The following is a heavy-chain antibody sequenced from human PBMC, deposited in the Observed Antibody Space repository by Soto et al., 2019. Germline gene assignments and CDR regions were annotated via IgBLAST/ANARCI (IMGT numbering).Heavy chain of an antibody. J-gene: IGHJ6*02. Sequence: LRLSCAASGFTFSDSYMSWIRQAPGKGLEWISYITFSGNTVYYADSLKGRFTISRDNAKNSLHLQMNRLRAEDTAVYYCARVSWREKYGMDVWGQGTTVTVS. V-gene: IGHV3-11*01. CDR3: ARVSWREKYGMDV. CDR1: GFTFSDSY. CDR2: ITFSGNTV.